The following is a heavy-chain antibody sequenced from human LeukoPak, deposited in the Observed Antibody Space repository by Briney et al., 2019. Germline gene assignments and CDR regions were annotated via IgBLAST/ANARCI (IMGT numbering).Heavy chain of an antibody. CDR2: IYTSGST. CDR3: ARGRSAVVTPDYYYYYCMDV. V-gene: IGHV4-4*09. CDR1: GGSISSYY. Sequence: SETLSLTCTVSGGSISSYYWSWIRQPPGKGLEWIGYIYTSGSTNYNPSLKSRVTISVDTSKNQFSLKLSSVTAADTAVYYCARGRSAVVTPDYYYYYCMDVWGKGTTVTVSS. J-gene: IGHJ6*03. D-gene: IGHD4-23*01.